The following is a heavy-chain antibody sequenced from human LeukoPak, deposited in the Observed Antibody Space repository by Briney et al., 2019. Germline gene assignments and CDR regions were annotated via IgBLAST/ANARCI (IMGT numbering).Heavy chain of an antibody. CDR3: ASVVTILYYYYYMDV. J-gene: IGHJ6*03. CDR2: IYYSGST. D-gene: IGHD3-3*01. Sequence: SXTLSLTCTVSGGSISSSSYYWGWIRQPPGKGLEGIGSIYYSGSTYYNPSLKSRVTISVDTSKNQFSLKLSSVTAADTAVYYCASVVTILYYYYYMDVWGKGTTVTVSS. V-gene: IGHV4-39*01. CDR1: GGSISSSSYY.